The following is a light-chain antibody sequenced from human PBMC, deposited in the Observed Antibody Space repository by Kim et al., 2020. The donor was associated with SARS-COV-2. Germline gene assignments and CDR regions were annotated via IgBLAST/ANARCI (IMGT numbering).Light chain of an antibody. CDR2: DVS. CDR3: SSYTSSSTLV. J-gene: IGLJ3*02. CDR1: SSDVGGYNY. V-gene: IGLV2-14*03. Sequence: GQSITVSCTGTSSDVGGYNYVSWYQQHPGKAPNLMIYDVSNRPSGVSNRFSGSKSGNTASLTISGLQAEDEADYYCSSYTSSSTLVFGEGTQLTVL.